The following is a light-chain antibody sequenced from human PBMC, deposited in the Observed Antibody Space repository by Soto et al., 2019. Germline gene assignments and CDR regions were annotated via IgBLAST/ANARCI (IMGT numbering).Light chain of an antibody. CDR3: QHYHSPPFT. Sequence: DIQMTQSPSSLSAFVGDSVTFTCRASQGISNYLAWYHQKPGKVPKLLVYAASTLHSQVPSRISGSGSGTEFTLTIRSLQPEDVGTYYCQHYHSPPFTFGPGTKFEIK. J-gene: IGKJ3*01. V-gene: IGKV1-27*01. CDR1: QGISNY. CDR2: AAS.